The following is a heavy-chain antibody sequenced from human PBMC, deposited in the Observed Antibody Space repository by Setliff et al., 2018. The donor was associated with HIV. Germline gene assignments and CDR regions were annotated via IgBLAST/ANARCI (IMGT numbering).Heavy chain of an antibody. CDR1: GFTFSDAW. V-gene: IGHV3-15*01. CDR2: IKSRTDGETT. J-gene: IGHJ4*02. CDR3: AKEDNSGTYWGVGSFHY. D-gene: IGHD1-26*01. Sequence: GGSLRLSCVVSGFTFSDAWMTWVRQAPGKGLEWVGRIKSRTDGETTDYAAPVKGRFTISREDSKNTLYLQMDSLRAEDTAVYYCAKEDNSGTYWGVGSFHYWGQGTLVTVSS.